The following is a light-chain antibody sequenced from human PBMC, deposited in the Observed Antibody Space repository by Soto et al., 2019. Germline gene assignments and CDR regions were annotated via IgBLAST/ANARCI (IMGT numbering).Light chain of an antibody. J-gene: IGKJ3*01. CDR2: AAS. V-gene: IGKV1-39*01. CDR3: QQNYSTPFT. CDR1: QSISSY. Sequence: DIQMTQSPSSLSASVGDRVTITCRASQSISSYLNWYQQKPGKAPKLLIYAASSLQSGVPSRFSGSGSGTAFTLTISSLPTEDFPPYYYQQNYSTPFTFGPGTKVDIK.